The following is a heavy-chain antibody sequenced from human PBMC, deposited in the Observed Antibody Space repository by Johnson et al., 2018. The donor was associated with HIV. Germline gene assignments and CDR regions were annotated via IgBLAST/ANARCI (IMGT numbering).Heavy chain of an antibody. J-gene: IGHJ3*02. V-gene: IGHV3-30*03. CDR1: GFTFSSYG. CDR2: ISYDGSNK. D-gene: IGHD1-1*01. Sequence: QVQLVESGGGVVQPGRSLRLSCAASGFTFSSYGMHWVRQAPGKGLEWVAVISYDGSNKYFADSVEGRFTISRDNSKNTLYLQMSSLRAEDTAVYYCVRGGIIHDAFDIWGQGTMVTVSS. CDR3: VRGGIIHDAFDI.